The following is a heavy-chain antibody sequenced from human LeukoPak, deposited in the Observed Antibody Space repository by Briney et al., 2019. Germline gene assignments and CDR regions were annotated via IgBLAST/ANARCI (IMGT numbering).Heavy chain of an antibody. J-gene: IGHJ4*02. CDR3: ARHNNDFWSGYSSLFDY. CDR1: GYSISSGYY. V-gene: IGHV4-38-2*01. CDR2: IYYSGST. D-gene: IGHD3-3*01. Sequence: SETLSLTCAVSGYSISSGYYWGWIRQPPGKGLEWIGSIYYSGSTYYNPSLKSRVTISVDTSKNQFSLKLSSVTAADTAVYYCARHNNDFWSGYSSLFDYWGQGTLVTVSS.